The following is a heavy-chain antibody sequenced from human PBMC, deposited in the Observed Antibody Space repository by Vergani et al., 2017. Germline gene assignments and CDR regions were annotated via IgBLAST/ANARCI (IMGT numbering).Heavy chain of an antibody. CDR1: GGTFSSSA. Sequence: QVQLVQSGAEVKKPGSSVKVSCKASGGTFSSSAISWVRQAPGQGLEWMGRIIPIFGTANYAQKFQGRVTITADESTSTAYMELSSLRSEDTAVYYCASSPEDSSGYYLAFDYWGQGTLVTVSS. D-gene: IGHD3-22*01. CDR3: ASSPEDSSGYYLAFDY. CDR2: IIPIFGTA. V-gene: IGHV1-69*18. J-gene: IGHJ4*02.